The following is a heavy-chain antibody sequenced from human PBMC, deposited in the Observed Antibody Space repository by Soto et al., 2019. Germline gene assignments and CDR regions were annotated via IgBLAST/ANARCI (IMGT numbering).Heavy chain of an antibody. CDR1: GFTFSIYS. J-gene: IGHJ4*02. CDR2: ISSSSSTI. D-gene: IGHD2-2*01. V-gene: IGHV3-48*01. Sequence: PGGSLRLSCAASGFTFSIYSMNWVCQAPGKGLEWVSYISSSSSTIYYADSVKGRFTISRDNAKNSLYLQMNSLRADDTAVYYCARLSTSCLWALDYWGQGALVTVSS. CDR3: ARLSTSCLWALDY.